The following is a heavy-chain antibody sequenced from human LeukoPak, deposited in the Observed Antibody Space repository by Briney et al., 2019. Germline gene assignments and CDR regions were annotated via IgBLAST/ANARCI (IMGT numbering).Heavy chain of an antibody. CDR2: INPKTGVT. V-gene: IGHV1-2*02. CDR3: ARDHVSGKDDRNFDY. J-gene: IGHJ4*02. CDR1: GYRFNDYY. D-gene: IGHD3-10*01. Sequence: ASVKVSCKASGYRFNDYYMFWIRQAPGQGIEWVGWINPKTGVTRKAQKFQGRATVTTDTSISTLYMELSSLISDDTAVYYCARDHVSGKDDRNFDYWGQGTLVTVSS.